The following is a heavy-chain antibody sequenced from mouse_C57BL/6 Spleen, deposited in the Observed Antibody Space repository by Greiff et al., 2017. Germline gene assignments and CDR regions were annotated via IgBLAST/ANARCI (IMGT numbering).Heavy chain of an antibody. CDR2: ISSGGSYP. CDR1: GFTFSSYG. CDR3: AREGGAMDY. J-gene: IGHJ4*01. V-gene: IGHV5-6*01. Sequence: EVQGVESGGDLVKPGGSLKLSCAASGFTFSSYGMSWVRQTPDKRLEWVATISSGGSYPYYPDSVKGRFTISRDDDKNTLYLQMGSLKAEDTAMYYCAREGGAMDYWGQGTSVTVSS.